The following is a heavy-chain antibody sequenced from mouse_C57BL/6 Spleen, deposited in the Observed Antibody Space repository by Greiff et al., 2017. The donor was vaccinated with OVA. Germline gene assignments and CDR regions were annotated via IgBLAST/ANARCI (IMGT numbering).Heavy chain of an antibody. D-gene: IGHD2-5*01. CDR3: ARESNPFDD. CDR1: GYSITSGYY. Sequence: EVQLVESGPGLVKPSQSLSLTCSVTGYSITSGYYWNWIRQFPGNKLEWMGYISYDGSNNYNPSLKNRISITRDTSKNQFFLKLNSVTTEDTATYYCARESNPFDDWGQGTTLTVSS. V-gene: IGHV3-6*01. J-gene: IGHJ2*01. CDR2: ISYDGSN.